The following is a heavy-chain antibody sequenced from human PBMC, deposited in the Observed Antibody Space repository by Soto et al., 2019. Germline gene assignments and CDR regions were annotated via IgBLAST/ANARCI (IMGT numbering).Heavy chain of an antibody. CDR2: IYYSGRT. CDR1: GAPISSDDYY. J-gene: IGHJ1*01. CDR3: ARQAVAAAGHGGYFQH. D-gene: IGHD6-13*01. V-gene: IGHV4-30-4*01. Sequence: QVQLQESGPGLVKPSQTLSLTCTVSGAPISSDDYYWSWIRQPPGKGLEYFGYIYYSGRTYYNPSLRSRVTISVDTSKDQFSLKLSSVTAADTAVYYCARQAVAAAGHGGYFQHWGQGTLVIVSS.